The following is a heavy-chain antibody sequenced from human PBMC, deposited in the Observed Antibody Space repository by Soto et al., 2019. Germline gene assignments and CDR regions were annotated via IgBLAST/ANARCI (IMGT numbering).Heavy chain of an antibody. D-gene: IGHD2-21*02. CDR1: GFSLSTGGVG. J-gene: IGHJ6*02. Sequence: QITLKESGPSLVKPTQTLTLTCTFSGFSLSTGGVGVGWIRQPPGKALEWLALIYWDDDKRYSPSLRSRLTVTEDTSKHQVVLKLTNMDPVDTATYYCAHSRCGGDCLQSYSSHYYYGMDVWGQGTTVTVSS. CDR2: IYWDDDK. V-gene: IGHV2-5*02. CDR3: AHSRCGGDCLQSYSSHYYYGMDV.